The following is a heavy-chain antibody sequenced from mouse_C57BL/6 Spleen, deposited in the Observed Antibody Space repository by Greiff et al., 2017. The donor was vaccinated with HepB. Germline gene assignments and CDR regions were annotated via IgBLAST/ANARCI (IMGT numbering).Heavy chain of an antibody. J-gene: IGHJ3*01. D-gene: IGHD1-1*01. Sequence: VKLVESGAELVKPGASVKISCKASGYAFSSYWMNWVKQRPGKGLEWIGQIYPGDGDTNYNGKFKGKATLTADKSSSTAYMQLSSLTSEDSAVYFCARSSYYYGSSSAWFAYWGQGTLVTVSA. V-gene: IGHV1-80*01. CDR3: ARSSYYYGSSSAWFAY. CDR1: GYAFSSYW. CDR2: IYPGDGDT.